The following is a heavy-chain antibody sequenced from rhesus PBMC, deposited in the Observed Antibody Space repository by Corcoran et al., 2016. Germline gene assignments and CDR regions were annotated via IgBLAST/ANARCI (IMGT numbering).Heavy chain of an antibody. Sequence: QVQLQESGPGVVKPSETLSLTCAVSGYSISSGYDWSWIRQPPGKGLEWIGYIYGSSGSTNYNPSLKNRVTISKDTSKNQFSLKLSSVTAADTAVYYCARGPRGVGFDYWGQGVLVTVSS. CDR2: IYGSSGST. D-gene: IGHD2-15*01. CDR3: ARGPRGVGFDY. CDR1: GYSISSGYD. V-gene: IGHV4-76*01. J-gene: IGHJ4*01.